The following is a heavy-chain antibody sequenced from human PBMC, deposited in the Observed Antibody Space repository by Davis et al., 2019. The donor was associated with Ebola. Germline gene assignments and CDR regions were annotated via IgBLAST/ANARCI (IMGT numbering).Heavy chain of an antibody. J-gene: IGHJ5*02. CDR1: GFTFSSYS. Sequence: GGSLRLSCAASGFTFSSYSMDWVRQGPGKGLEWVSYISSSSSTIYYADSVKGRFTISRDNAKNSLYLQMNSLRDEDTAVYYCARAPSGSSMSWFDPWGQGTLVTVSS. CDR3: ARAPSGSSMSWFDP. CDR2: ISSSSSTI. D-gene: IGHD3-10*01. V-gene: IGHV3-48*02.